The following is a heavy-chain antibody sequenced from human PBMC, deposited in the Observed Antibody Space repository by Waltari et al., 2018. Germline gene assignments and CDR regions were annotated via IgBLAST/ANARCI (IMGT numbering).Heavy chain of an antibody. V-gene: IGHV3-48*03. Sequence: EVQLVESGGGLVQPGGSLRLSCAASGFTFSSYEMNWVRQAPGKGLEWVSYISSSGSTIYYADSVKGRFTISRDNAKNSLYLQMNSLRAEDTAVYYCARSSSLPFDYWGQGTLVTVSS. J-gene: IGHJ4*02. CDR1: GFTFSSYE. D-gene: IGHD6-6*01. CDR3: ARSSSLPFDY. CDR2: ISSSGSTI.